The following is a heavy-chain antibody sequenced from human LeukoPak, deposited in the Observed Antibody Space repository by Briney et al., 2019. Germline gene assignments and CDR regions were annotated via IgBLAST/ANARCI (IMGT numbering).Heavy chain of an antibody. CDR2: IYSGGST. CDR3: AKDLDSGSSFDY. CDR1: EFSVGSNY. V-gene: IGHV3-66*01. Sequence: PGGSLRLSCAASEFSVGSNYMTWVRQAPGKGLEWVSLIYSGGSTYYADSVKGRFTISRDNSKNTLYLQMNSLRAEDTAVYYCAKDLDSGSSFDYWGQGTLVTVSS. J-gene: IGHJ4*02. D-gene: IGHD1-26*01.